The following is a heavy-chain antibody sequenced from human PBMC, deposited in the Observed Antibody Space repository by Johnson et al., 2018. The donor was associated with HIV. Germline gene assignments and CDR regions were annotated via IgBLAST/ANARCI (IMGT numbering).Heavy chain of an antibody. D-gene: IGHD2-21*01. CDR3: ARDPITPYERGPDAFDV. CDR1: GFTVSNYY. V-gene: IGHV3-66*01. CDR2: IYSGGST. Sequence: VQLVESGGGVVQPGRSLRLSCAASGFTVSNYYMTRVRQSPGNGLEWVSVIYSGGSTYYADSVKGRFTISRDTSKNTLYLQMNSLRAEDTAVYYCARDPITPYERGPDAFDVWGQGTVVTVSS. J-gene: IGHJ3*01.